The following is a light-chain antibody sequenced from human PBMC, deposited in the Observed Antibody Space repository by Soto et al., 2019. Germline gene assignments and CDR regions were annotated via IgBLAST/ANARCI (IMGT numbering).Light chain of an antibody. CDR1: SSNIGADYD. CDR3: QSYDSSLSAVV. J-gene: IGLJ3*02. V-gene: IGLV1-40*01. Sequence: QPVLTQPPSVSGAPGQRVTISCTGSSSNIGADYDVHWYQQLPGTAPKLLIYGNSNRPSGVPDRFSGSKSGTSASLAITGLQAGDEADYYCQSYDSSLSAVVFGGGTKLTVL. CDR2: GNS.